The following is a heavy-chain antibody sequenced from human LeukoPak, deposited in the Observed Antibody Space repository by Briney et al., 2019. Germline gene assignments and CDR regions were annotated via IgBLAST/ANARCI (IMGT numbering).Heavy chain of an antibody. CDR3: ARDASGSSHFDF. CDR1: GGSISGFY. D-gene: IGHD2-15*01. CDR2: IFYSGST. J-gene: IGHJ4*02. V-gene: IGHV4-59*01. Sequence: SETLSLTCTVSGGSISGFYWSWIRQPPGKGLEWVGYIFYSGSTNYNPSLKCRVAMSVDTSKNEFSLQLNFVTAADTAVYYCARDASGSSHFDFWGQGTLVTVSS.